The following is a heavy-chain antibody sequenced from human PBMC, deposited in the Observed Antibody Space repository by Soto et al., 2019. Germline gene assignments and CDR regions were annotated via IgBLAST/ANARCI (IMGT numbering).Heavy chain of an antibody. CDR1: GGTFSSYA. V-gene: IGHV1-69*01. D-gene: IGHD6-19*01. CDR2: IIPIFGTA. CDR3: ARDGVLRSGWSRVGYYGMDV. Sequence: QVQLVQSGAEVKKPGSSVKVSCKASGGTFSSYAISWVRQAPGQGLEWMGGIIPIFGTANYAQKFQGRVTIAADQSTSTAYMELGSMRSEDTAVYYCARDGVLRSGWSRVGYYGMDVWGQGTTVTVSS. J-gene: IGHJ6*02.